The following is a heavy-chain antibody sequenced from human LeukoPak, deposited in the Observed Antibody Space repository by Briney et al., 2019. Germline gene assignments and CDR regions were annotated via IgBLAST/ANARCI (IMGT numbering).Heavy chain of an antibody. CDR2: VYASDSDA. Sequence: KSGESLKISCKAAGYTFTYYWIAWVRQVPGKDLEYMGIVYASDSDARYWPPFQGQVTISADKSIDTAYLEWNSLRASDRAIYYCARPHYFKTSADAFDVWGQGTLVAVSS. V-gene: IGHV5-51*01. CDR3: ARPHYFKTSADAFDV. D-gene: IGHD2/OR15-2a*01. CDR1: GYTFTYYW. J-gene: IGHJ3*01.